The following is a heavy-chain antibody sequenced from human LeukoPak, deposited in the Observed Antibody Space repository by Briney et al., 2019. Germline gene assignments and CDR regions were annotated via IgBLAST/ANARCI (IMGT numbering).Heavy chain of an antibody. J-gene: IGHJ6*02. CDR1: GGSISSGGYS. V-gene: IGHV4-30-2*01. CDR2: IYHSGST. CDR3: ARMASAYYDILTGRDWGYGMDV. D-gene: IGHD3-9*01. Sequence: MTSETLSLTCAVSGGSISSGGYSWSWIRQPPGKGLEWIGYIYHSGSTYYNPSLKSRVTISVDRSKNQFSLKLSSVTAADTAVYYCARMASAYYDILTGRDWGYGMDVWGQGTTVTVSS.